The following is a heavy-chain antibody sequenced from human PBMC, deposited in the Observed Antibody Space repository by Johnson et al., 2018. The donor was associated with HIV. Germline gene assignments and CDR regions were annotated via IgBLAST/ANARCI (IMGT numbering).Heavy chain of an antibody. V-gene: IGHV3-30*03. D-gene: IGHD6-13*01. CDR2: ISYDGSNK. J-gene: IGHJ3*02. CDR3: ARDGGYSSSWYKYAFDI. Sequence: QVQLVESGGGVVQPGRSLRLSCAASRFTFSSYGMHWVRQAPGKGLEWVAVISYDGSNKYYADSVKGRFTISRDNSKNTLYLQMNSLRAEDTAVYYCARDGGYSSSWYKYAFDICGQGTMVTVSS. CDR1: RFTFSSYG.